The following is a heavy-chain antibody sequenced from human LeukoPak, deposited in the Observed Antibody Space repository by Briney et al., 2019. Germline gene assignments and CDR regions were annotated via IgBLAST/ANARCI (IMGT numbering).Heavy chain of an antibody. Sequence: GGSLRLSCAASGFTFSSYSMNWVRQAPGKGLEWVSYISSSSTIYYADSVKGRFTISRDNAKNSLYLQMNSLRAEDTAVYYCARLGTVTTWDYWGQGTLVTVSS. CDR3: ARLGTVTTWDY. J-gene: IGHJ4*02. CDR2: ISSSSTI. CDR1: GFTFSSYS. D-gene: IGHD4-17*01. V-gene: IGHV3-48*01.